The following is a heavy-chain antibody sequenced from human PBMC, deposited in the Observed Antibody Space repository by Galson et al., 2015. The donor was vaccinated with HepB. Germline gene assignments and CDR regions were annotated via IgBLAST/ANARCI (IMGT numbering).Heavy chain of an antibody. D-gene: IGHD1-26*01. CDR1: GGTFSSYA. CDR2: IVVGNGNT. Sequence: SVKVSCKASGGTFSSYAMQWVRQARGQRLEWIGWIVVGNGNTNYAEKFQERVTITRDMSTSTAYMELSSLRSDDTAVYYCAASQGTVGAFDIWGQGTMVTVSS. V-gene: IGHV1-58*02. CDR3: AASQGTVGAFDI. J-gene: IGHJ3*02.